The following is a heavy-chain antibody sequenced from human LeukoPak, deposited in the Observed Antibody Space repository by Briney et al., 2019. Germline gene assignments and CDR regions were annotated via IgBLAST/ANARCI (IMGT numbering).Heavy chain of an antibody. V-gene: IGHV4-38-2*01. Sequence: PGGSLRLSCAASGFTVSSNYMSWIRQPPGKGLEWIGSIYHSGSTYYNPSLKGRVTISVDTSKNQFSLKLSSVTAADTAVYYCARVPSSSWYGYDYWGQGTLVTVSS. CDR3: ARVPSSSWYGYDY. CDR1: GFTVSSNY. D-gene: IGHD6-13*01. J-gene: IGHJ4*02. CDR2: IYHSGST.